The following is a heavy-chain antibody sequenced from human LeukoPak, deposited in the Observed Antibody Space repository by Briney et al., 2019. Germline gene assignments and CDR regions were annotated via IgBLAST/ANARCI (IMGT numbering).Heavy chain of an antibody. CDR3: ARDLDWGFDY. CDR1: GFTFAGYA. Sequence: GGSLRLSCAASGFTFAGYAMTWVRQAPGKGLEWVSYISGSSGTISYADSVKGRFTISRDNAKNSLFLQMNSLRDEDTAVYYCARDLDWGFDYWGQGTLVTVSS. J-gene: IGHJ4*02. CDR2: ISGSSGTI. V-gene: IGHV3-48*02. D-gene: IGHD3-9*01.